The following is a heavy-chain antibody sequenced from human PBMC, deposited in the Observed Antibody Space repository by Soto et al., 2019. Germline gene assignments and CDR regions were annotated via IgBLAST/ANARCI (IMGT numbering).Heavy chain of an antibody. CDR1: GFAFTSSA. Sequence: SVKVSCKASGFAFTSSAVQWVRQARGQRLEWIGWIVVGSGNTNYAQKFQERVTITRDMSTSTAYMELSSLRSEDTAVYYCAADVPRKVAVAGPARGMDVWGQGTTVTVSS. J-gene: IGHJ6*02. CDR3: AADVPRKVAVAGPARGMDV. D-gene: IGHD6-19*01. CDR2: IVVGSGNT. V-gene: IGHV1-58*01.